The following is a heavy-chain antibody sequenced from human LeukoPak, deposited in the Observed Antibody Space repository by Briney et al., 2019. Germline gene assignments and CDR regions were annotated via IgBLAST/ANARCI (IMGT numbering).Heavy chain of an antibody. CDR1: GLTVSTNY. D-gene: IGHD5-12*01. J-gene: IGHJ4*02. CDR3: ARDGYSGYHWLN. V-gene: IGHV3-53*01. CDR2: IYSGGST. Sequence: GGSLRLSYAASGLTVSTNYMSWVRQAPGKGLEWVSVIYSGGSTYYADSVKGRFTISRDNSENTLHLQMNNLRAEDTAVYYCARDGYSGYHWLNWGQGTLVTVSS.